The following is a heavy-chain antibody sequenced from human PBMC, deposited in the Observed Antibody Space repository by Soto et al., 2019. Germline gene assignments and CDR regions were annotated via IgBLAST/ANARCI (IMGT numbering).Heavy chain of an antibody. CDR1: GYTFTSYG. Sequence: QVQLVQSGAEVKKPGASVKVSCKASGYTFTSYGISWVRQAPGQGLEWMGWISANNGNTSYAQKLQGRVTMTTDIPARTVYFEQRCLRSDVLAVDYFESCTAVVAVSIWLDPLLRGTLVSVSS. D-gene: IGHD6-19*01. V-gene: IGHV1-18*03. CDR2: ISANNGNT. J-gene: IGHJ5*02. CDR3: ESCTAVVAVSIWLDP.